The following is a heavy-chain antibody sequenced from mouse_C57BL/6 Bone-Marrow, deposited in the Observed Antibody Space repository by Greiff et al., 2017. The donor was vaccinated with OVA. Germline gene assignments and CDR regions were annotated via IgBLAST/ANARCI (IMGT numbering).Heavy chain of an antibody. V-gene: IGHV10-1*01. D-gene: IGHD1-1*01. Sequence: EVKLQESGGGLVQPKGSLKLSCAASGFSFNTYAMNWVRQAPGKGLEWVARIRSKSNNYATYYADSVKDRFTISRDDSESMLYLQMNNLKTEDTAMYYCVGHYYGHWYFDVWGTGTTVTVSS. J-gene: IGHJ1*03. CDR2: IRSKSNNYAT. CDR1: GFSFNTYA. CDR3: VGHYYGHWYFDV.